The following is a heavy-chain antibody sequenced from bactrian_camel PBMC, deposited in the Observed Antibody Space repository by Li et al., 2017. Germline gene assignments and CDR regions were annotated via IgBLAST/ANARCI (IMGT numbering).Heavy chain of an antibody. Sequence: HVQLVESGGGSVQAGGSLRLSCSASTDVIYSPNYMAWFRQIPGQKREAVATIDTDGMATYRDSVKGRFTISRDKVNNIVYLEMNSLKPEDTAMYICAAEAIADGYADYAFSPSEDMETLDFSYWGQGTQVTVS. CDR2: IDTDGMA. CDR1: TDVIYSPNY. D-gene: IGHD4*01. J-gene: IGHJ6*01. CDR3: AAEAIADGYADYAFSPSEDMETLDFSY. V-gene: IGHV3S53*01.